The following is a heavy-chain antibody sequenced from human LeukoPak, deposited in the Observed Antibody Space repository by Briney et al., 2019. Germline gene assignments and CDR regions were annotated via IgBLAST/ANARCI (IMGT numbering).Heavy chain of an antibody. Sequence: SETLSLTCTVSGGSISNYYWSWIRQPAGKGLEWIGRIYTSGSTNYNPSLNSRVTMSVDTSKNQFSLKLTSVTAADTAVYYCASNTGIVFDYWGQGALVTVSS. D-gene: IGHD7-27*01. CDR3: ASNTGIVFDY. J-gene: IGHJ4*02. V-gene: IGHV4-4*07. CDR2: IYTSGST. CDR1: GGSISNYY.